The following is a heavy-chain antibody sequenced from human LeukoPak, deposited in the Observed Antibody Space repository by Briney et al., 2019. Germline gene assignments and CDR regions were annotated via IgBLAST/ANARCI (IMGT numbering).Heavy chain of an antibody. J-gene: IGHJ2*01. Sequence: SETLSLTRVVSGGSISSSNWWSWVRQPPEKGLEWIGEISHDGSTNYNPSLKSRVTISVDKSNNHFSLKLTSVTAADTAMYYCARGDNYVFDVWGRGTLVSVSS. CDR3: ARGDNYVFDV. D-gene: IGHD5-24*01. CDR1: GGSISSSNW. CDR2: ISHDGST. V-gene: IGHV4-4*02.